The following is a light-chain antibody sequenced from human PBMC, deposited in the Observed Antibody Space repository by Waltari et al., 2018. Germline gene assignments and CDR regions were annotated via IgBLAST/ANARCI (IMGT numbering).Light chain of an antibody. V-gene: IGKV1-39*01. CDR2: AAS. J-gene: IGKJ5*01. Sequence: DIQINQSPSSPSTSVGHRVTITCRASRSIVAYLNWYQQQPGKAPKLLIYAASTLQRGVPTRFSGGGIGTDFTLTISDLQPDDFATYFCQQSYSAPFTFGRGTRLEI. CDR3: QQSYSAPFT. CDR1: RSIVAY.